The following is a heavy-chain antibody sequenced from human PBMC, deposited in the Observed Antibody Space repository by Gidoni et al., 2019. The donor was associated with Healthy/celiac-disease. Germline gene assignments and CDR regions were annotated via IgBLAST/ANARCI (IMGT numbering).Heavy chain of an antibody. D-gene: IGHD3-3*01. CDR3: ARVPSALWSGYPPYYYGMDV. J-gene: IGHJ6*02. V-gene: IGHV4-59*01. CDR2: IYYSGST. Sequence: QVQLQESGPGLVKPSETLSLTCTVSGGSISSYYWSWIRQPPGKGLEWIGYIYYSGSTNYNPSLKSRVTISVDTSKNQFSLKLSSVTAADTAVYYCARVPSALWSGYPPYYYGMDVWGQGTTVTVSS. CDR1: GGSISSYY.